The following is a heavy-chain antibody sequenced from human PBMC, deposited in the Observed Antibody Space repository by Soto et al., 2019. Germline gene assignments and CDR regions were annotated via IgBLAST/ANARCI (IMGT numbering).Heavy chain of an antibody. V-gene: IGHV4-34*01. J-gene: IGHJ5*02. CDR2: INHIGST. D-gene: IGHD2-21*01. CDR1: GGSFSDYS. Sequence: SETLSLTCAVYGGSFSDYSWTWLRHPPGKGLEWIGEINHIGSTYYNPSLNSRVTLSVDTAKNQFSLKLTSVTAADTAVYYCARLGAYYQSLDPWGPGTLVTVSS. CDR3: ARLGAYYQSLDP.